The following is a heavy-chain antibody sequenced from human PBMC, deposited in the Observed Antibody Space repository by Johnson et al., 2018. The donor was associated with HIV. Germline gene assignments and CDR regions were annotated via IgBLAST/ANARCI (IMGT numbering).Heavy chain of an antibody. Sequence: QVKLVESGGGVVQPGRSLRLSCAASGFTFSSYAMHWVRQAPGKGLEWVAVISYDGSSQYYGDSVKGRFTISRDNSKNTLYLQMSSLRAEDTALYYCTRGVVRRRQLSGDAFDMWGQGTMVIVSS. D-gene: IGHD2-2*01. CDR1: GFTFSSYA. V-gene: IGHV3-30*04. CDR3: TRGVVRRRQLSGDAFDM. CDR2: ISYDGSSQ. J-gene: IGHJ3*02.